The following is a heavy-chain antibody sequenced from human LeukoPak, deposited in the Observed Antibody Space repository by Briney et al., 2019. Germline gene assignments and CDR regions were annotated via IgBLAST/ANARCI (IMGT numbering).Heavy chain of an antibody. CDR3: ARGCYDYVWGSYRYRPFDY. CDR2: INHSGST. V-gene: IGHV4-39*07. CDR1: GGSISSSSYY. J-gene: IGHJ4*02. Sequence: ASETLSLTCTVSGGSISSSSYYWGWIRQPPGKGLEWIGEINHSGSTNYNPSLKSRVTISVDTSKNQFSLKLSSVTAADTAVYYCARGCYDYVWGSYRYRPFDYWGQGTLVTVSS. D-gene: IGHD3-16*02.